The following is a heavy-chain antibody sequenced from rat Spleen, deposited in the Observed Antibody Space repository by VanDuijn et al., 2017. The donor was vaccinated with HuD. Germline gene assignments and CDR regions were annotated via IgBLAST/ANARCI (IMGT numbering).Heavy chain of an antibody. Sequence: QVQLKESGPGLVQPSQTLSLTCTVSGFSLTNFGVTWVRQPPGKGLEWIGTIWSGGSTDYSSALKSRLSITRDTSKSQLLLKMNSLQTEDTAMYFCTRNRIIRGTWGVMDAWGQGASVTVSS. CDR3: TRNRIIRGTWGVMDA. D-gene: IGHD4-3*01. CDR1: GFSLTNFG. V-gene: IGHV2-16*01. CDR2: IWSGGST. J-gene: IGHJ4*01.